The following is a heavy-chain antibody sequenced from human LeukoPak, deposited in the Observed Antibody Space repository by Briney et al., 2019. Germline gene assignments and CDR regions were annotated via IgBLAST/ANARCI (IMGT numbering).Heavy chain of an antibody. Sequence: ASVKVSCKASGYTFTSHGISWVRQAPGQGLEWMGWINPNSGGTNYAQKFQGRVTMTRDTSISTAYMELSRLRSDDTAVYYCARDFRELPGDYWGQGTLVTVSS. CDR3: ARDFRELPGDY. D-gene: IGHD1-7*01. V-gene: IGHV1-2*02. J-gene: IGHJ4*02. CDR2: INPNSGGT. CDR1: GYTFTSHG.